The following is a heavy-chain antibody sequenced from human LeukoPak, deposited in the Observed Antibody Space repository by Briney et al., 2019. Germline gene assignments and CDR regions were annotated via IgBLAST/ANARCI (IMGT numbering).Heavy chain of an antibody. CDR3: AIDLLRYVDWSPPLGY. CDR1: GYTLTELS. V-gene: IGHV1-24*01. Sequence: ASVKVSCKVSGYTLTELSMHWVRQAPGKGLEWMRGFDPEDGETIYAQKFQGRVTMTEDTSTDTAYMELSSLRSEDTAVYYCAIDLLRYVDWSPPLGYWGQGTLVTVSS. CDR2: FDPEDGET. J-gene: IGHJ4*02. D-gene: IGHD3-9*01.